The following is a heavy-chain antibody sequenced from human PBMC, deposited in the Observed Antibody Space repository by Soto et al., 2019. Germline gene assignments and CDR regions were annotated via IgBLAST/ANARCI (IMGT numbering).Heavy chain of an antibody. CDR3: ARVAPPYYDFWSGYHPNWFDH. CDR1: GYTFTSYG. J-gene: IGHJ5*02. V-gene: IGHV1-18*04. Sequence: XSVKVSCKASGYTFTSYGISWVRQAPGQGLEWMGWISAYNGNTNYAQKLQGRVTMTTDTSTSTAYMELRSLRSDDTAVYYCARVAPPYYDFWSGYHPNWFDHWGQGTLVTVSS. D-gene: IGHD3-3*01. CDR2: ISAYNGNT.